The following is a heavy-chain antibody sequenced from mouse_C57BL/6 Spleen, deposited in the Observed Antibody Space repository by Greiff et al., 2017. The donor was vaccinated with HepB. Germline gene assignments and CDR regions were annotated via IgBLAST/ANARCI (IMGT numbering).Heavy chain of an antibody. D-gene: IGHD4-1*01. CDR2: ISNGGGST. Sequence: EVMLVESGGGLVQPGGSLKLSCAASGFTFSDYYMYWVRQTPEKRLEWVAYISNGGGSTYYPDTVKGRFTISRDNAKNTLYLQMSRLKSEDTAMYYCARHSWEGADYWGQGTTLTVSS. J-gene: IGHJ2*01. V-gene: IGHV5-12*01. CDR1: GFTFSDYY. CDR3: ARHSWEGADY.